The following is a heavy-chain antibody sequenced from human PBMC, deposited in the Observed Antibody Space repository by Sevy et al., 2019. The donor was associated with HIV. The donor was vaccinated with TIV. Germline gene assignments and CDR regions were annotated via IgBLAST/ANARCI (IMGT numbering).Heavy chain of an antibody. CDR2: ISGSGGST. J-gene: IGHJ3*02. Sequence: GGSLRLSCAASGFTFSSYAMSWVRQAPGKGLEWVSAISGSGGSTYYADSVKGRFTISRDNSKNTLYLQMNSLRAEDTAVYYCAKEQLTMVRGVIIRGAFDIWGQRTMVTASS. V-gene: IGHV3-23*01. D-gene: IGHD3-10*01. CDR3: AKEQLTMVRGVIIRGAFDI. CDR1: GFTFSSYA.